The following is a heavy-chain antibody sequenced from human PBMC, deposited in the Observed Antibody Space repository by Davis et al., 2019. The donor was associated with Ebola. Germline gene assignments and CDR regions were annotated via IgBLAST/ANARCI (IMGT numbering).Heavy chain of an antibody. CDR3: ARGDLWFGEVDV. Sequence: GESLKISCAASGFTFSSYEMKWVRQAPGKGLEWVPYISSSGSTIYYADSVKGRFTISRDNAKNSLYLQMNSLRAEDTAVYYCARGDLWFGEVDVWGQGTTVTVSS. CDR1: GFTFSSYE. D-gene: IGHD3-10*01. V-gene: IGHV3-48*03. J-gene: IGHJ6*02. CDR2: ISSSGSTI.